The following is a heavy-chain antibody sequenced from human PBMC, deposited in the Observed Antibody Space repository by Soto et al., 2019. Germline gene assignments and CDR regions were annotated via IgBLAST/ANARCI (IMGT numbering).Heavy chain of an antibody. CDR2: IYYSGST. Sequence: SVTCSVSGDSISSGDSYWSWIRQPPGKGLEWIGYIYYSGSTYYNPSLKSRVTISVDTSKNQFSLKLSSVTAADTAVYYCARDSSFDYWGQGTLVTVSS. CDR1: GDSISSGDSY. V-gene: IGHV4-30-4*01. J-gene: IGHJ4*02. CDR3: ARDSSFDY. D-gene: IGHD6-6*01.